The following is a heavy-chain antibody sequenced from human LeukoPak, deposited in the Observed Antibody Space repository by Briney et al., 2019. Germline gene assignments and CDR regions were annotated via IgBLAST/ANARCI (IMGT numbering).Heavy chain of an antibody. CDR3: AREVRAPYGDYADY. Sequence: SETLSLTCTVSGGSISSYYWSWIRQLAGKGLEWIGRIYTSGSTNYNPSLKSRVTISIDKSKNQFSLKLSSVTAADTAVYYCAREVRAPYGDYADYWGQGTLVTVSS. CDR2: IYTSGST. J-gene: IGHJ4*02. V-gene: IGHV4-4*07. CDR1: GGSISSYY. D-gene: IGHD4-17*01.